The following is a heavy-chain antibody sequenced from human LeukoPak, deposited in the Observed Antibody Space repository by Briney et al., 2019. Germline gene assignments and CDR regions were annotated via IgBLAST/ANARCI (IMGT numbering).Heavy chain of an antibody. V-gene: IGHV1-2*02. CDR1: GYTFAGYY. CDR3: ARDRTTVATGYYGMDV. J-gene: IGHJ6*02. D-gene: IGHD4-17*01. CDR2: INPNSGGT. Sequence: PGASVKVSCKASGYTFAGYYMHWVRQAPGQGLEWMGWINPNSGGTNYAEKFQGRVTMTRDTSISTAYMELTRLRSDDTAVYYCARDRTTVATGYYGMDVWGQGTTVTVSS.